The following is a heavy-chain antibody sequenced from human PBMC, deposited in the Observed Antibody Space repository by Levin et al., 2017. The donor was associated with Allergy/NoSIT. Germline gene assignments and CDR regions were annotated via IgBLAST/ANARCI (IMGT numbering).Heavy chain of an antibody. CDR3: ARGRTGGGYGSGSYYFGGYYYYYGMDV. Sequence: KAGGSLRLSCAVYGGSFSGYYWSWIRQPPGKGLEWIGEINHSGSTNYNPSLKSRVTISVDTSKNQFSLKLSSVTAADTAVYYCARGRTGGGYGSGSYYFGGYYYYYGMDVWGQGTTVTVSS. D-gene: IGHD3-10*01. J-gene: IGHJ6*02. V-gene: IGHV4-34*01. CDR2: INHSGST. CDR1: GGSFSGYY.